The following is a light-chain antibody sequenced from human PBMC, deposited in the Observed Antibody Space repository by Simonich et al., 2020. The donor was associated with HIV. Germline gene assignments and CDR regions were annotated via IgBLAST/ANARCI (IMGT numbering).Light chain of an antibody. J-gene: IGKJ4*01. Sequence: EIVMTQSPATLSVSPGERATLSCRASQSVSSNLAWYQQKPGQAPRLLIYGASTRATGIPARFSGSGSGTEFTLTISSLQSEDFATYYCQQYYSTLTFGGGTKVEIK. CDR2: GAS. CDR1: QSVSSN. CDR3: QQYYSTLT. V-gene: IGKV3-15*01.